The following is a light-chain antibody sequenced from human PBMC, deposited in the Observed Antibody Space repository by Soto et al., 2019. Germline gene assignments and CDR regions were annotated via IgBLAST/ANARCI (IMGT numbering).Light chain of an antibody. V-gene: IGLV2-11*01. Sequence: SVLTQPRSVSGSPGQSVTISCTGTSSEVGGYNYVSWYQQHPGKAPKFMIYDVSKRPSGLPDRFSASKSGNTASLTISGLQADDEADYYCCSYAGTYTNICGTGTKVTVL. CDR1: SSEVGGYNY. J-gene: IGLJ1*01. CDR3: CSYAGTYTNI. CDR2: DVS.